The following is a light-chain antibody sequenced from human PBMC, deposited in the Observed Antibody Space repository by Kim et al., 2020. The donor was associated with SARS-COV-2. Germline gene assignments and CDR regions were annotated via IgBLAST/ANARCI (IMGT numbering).Light chain of an antibody. CDR3: QAWDSSWV. CDR1: KLGDKY. V-gene: IGLV3-1*01. CDR2: QDS. J-gene: IGLJ3*02. Sequence: SYELTQPPSVSVSPGQTASITCSGDKLGDKYACWYQQKPGQSPVLVIYQDSKRPSGIPEQFSGSNSGNTATLTISGTQAMDEADYYCQAWDSSWVFGGGT.